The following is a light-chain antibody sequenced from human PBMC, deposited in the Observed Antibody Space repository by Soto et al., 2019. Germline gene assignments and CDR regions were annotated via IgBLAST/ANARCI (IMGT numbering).Light chain of an antibody. J-gene: IGLJ1*01. V-gene: IGLV1-40*01. CDR1: SSNIGAGYG. CDR3: QSYDSSLSEGV. CDR2: GNS. Sequence: QSVLTQPPSVSGAPGQRVTISCTGSSSNIGAGYGVHWYQQLPGTAPKLLIYGNSNRPSGVPDRFSGSKSGTSASLAITGLHAAHEADYYCQSYDSSLSEGVFGTGTKLTVL.